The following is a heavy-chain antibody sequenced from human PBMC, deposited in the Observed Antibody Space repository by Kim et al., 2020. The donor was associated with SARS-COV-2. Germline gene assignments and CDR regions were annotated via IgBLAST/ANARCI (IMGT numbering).Heavy chain of an antibody. CDR2: MSYDGSHK. Sequence: GGSLRLSCVASGFTFSSYGMHWVRQAPGKGLEWVALMSYDGSHKNFADSVKGRFTISRDNFKNTLFLQMNSLRPEDTAVYYCAKANSHFVFDSSCSSYY. D-gene: IGHD3-22*01. V-gene: IGHV3-30*18. CDR3: AKANSHFVFDSSCSSYY. J-gene: IGHJ6*01. CDR1: GFTFSSYG.